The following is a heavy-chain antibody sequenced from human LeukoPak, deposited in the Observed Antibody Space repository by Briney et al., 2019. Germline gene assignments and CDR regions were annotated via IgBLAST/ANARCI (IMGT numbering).Heavy chain of an antibody. D-gene: IGHD3-22*01. CDR3: VKDTKYGSSSYYDY. CDR2: ISATGVNT. Sequence: PGGSLRLSCPASEFTFSSYAMNWLRQAPGKGLEYVSGISATGVNTYYADSVKGRFTISRDNSKNTLYLQMSSLRAEDTAVYYCVKDTKYGSSSYYDYWGQGTLVTVSS. CDR1: EFTFSSYA. V-gene: IGHV3-64D*09. J-gene: IGHJ4*02.